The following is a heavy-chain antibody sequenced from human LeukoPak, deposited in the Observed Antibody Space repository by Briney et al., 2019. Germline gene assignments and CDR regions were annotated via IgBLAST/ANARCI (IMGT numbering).Heavy chain of an antibody. CDR2: ISYDGSNE. V-gene: IGHV3-30*18. J-gene: IGHJ4*02. Sequence: GGSLRLSCAASGFTFSSYGMHWVRQAPGKGLEWVAVISYDGSNEYYADSVKGRFTISRDNSKNTLYLQMNSLRAEDTAVYYCANLPAKGAIDYWGQGTLVTVSS. CDR3: ANLPAKGAIDY. CDR1: GFTFSSYG.